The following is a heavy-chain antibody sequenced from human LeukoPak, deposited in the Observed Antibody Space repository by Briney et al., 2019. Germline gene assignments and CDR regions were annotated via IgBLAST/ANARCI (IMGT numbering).Heavy chain of an antibody. J-gene: IGHJ5*02. D-gene: IGHD3-3*01. CDR2: INPNSGGT. CDR1: GYTFTGYY. CDR3: ARGEWYYDFWGGYSPTALFDP. V-gene: IGHV1-2*06. Sequence: GPVKVSCKASGYTFTGYYMHWVRQAPGQGLEWMGRINPNSGGTNYAQKFQGRVTMTRDTSISTAYMELSRLRSDDTAVYYCARGEWYYDFWGGYSPTALFDPWGQGTLVTVSS.